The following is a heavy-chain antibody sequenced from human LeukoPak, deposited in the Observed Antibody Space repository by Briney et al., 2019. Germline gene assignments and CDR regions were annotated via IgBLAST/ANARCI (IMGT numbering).Heavy chain of an antibody. CDR1: GFTFRSYG. CDR3: AKGRVPDILGSEFDP. Sequence: PGGSQSLSCAASGFTFRSYGMSWVRQAPGKGLEWVSTISDTGTSTYYADSVKGRFTISRDNSKNTLYLQMNSLRAEDTAIYYCAKGRVPDILGSEFDPWGQGTLVTVSS. D-gene: IGHD3-9*01. V-gene: IGHV3-23*01. J-gene: IGHJ5*02. CDR2: ISDTGTST.